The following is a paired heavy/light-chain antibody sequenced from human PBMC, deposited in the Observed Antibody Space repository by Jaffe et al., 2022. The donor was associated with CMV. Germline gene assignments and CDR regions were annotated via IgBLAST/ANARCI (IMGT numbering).Light chain of an antibody. CDR1: SSDVGSYNL. CDR3: CSYAGSSLQV. Sequence: QSALTQPASVSGSPGQSITISCTGTSSDVGSYNLVSWYQQHPGKAPKLMIYEVSKRPSGVSNRFSGSKSGNTASLTISGLQAEDEADYYCCSYAGSSLQVFGTGTKVTVL. J-gene: IGLJ1*01. CDR2: EVS. V-gene: IGLV2-23*02.
Heavy chain of an antibody. Sequence: QVQLVQSGAEVKKPGASVKVSCKASGYTFTSYYMHWVRQAPGQGLEWMGIINPSGGSTSYAQKFQGRVTMTRDTSTSTVYMELSSLRSEDTAVYYCARGERGYVYDILTGYGTGGYMDVWGKGTTVTVSS. CDR2: INPSGGST. V-gene: IGHV1-46*01. D-gene: IGHD3-9*01. CDR1: GYTFTSYY. CDR3: ARGERGYVYDILTGYGTGGYMDV. J-gene: IGHJ6*03.